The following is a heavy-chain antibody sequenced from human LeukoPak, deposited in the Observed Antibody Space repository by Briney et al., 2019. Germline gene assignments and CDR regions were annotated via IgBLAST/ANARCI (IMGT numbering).Heavy chain of an antibody. CDR3: ARGGVTIFGVVINEEYYFDY. Sequence: SETLSLTCAVYGGSFSGYYWSWISQPPGNGLEWIGEINHRGSTNYNPSLMSRVAMSVDTSKNQFSLNLRSVTAADTAVYYCARGGVTIFGVVINEEYYFDYWGQGTLVTVSS. D-gene: IGHD3-3*01. CDR1: GGSFSGYY. V-gene: IGHV4-34*01. J-gene: IGHJ4*02. CDR2: INHRGST.